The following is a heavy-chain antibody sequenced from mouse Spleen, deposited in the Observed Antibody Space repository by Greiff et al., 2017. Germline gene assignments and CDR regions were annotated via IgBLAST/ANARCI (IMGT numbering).Heavy chain of an antibody. Sequence: EVQLQQSGPELVKPGASVKIPCKASGYTFTDYNMDWVKQSHGKSLEWIGDINPNNGGTIYNQKFKGKATLTVDKSSSTAYMELRSLTSEDTAVYYCARFYGYSVFGFAYWGQGTLVTVSA. D-gene: IGHD2-2*01. CDR2: INPNNGGT. V-gene: IGHV1-18*01. J-gene: IGHJ3*01. CDR3: ARFYGYSVFGFAY. CDR1: GYTFTDYN.